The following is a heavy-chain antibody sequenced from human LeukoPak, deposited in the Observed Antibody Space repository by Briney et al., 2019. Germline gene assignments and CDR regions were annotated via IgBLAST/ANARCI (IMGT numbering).Heavy chain of an antibody. D-gene: IGHD1-14*01. Sequence: GGSLRLSCAASGFTFSSYAMHWVRQAPGKGLEWVAVISYDGSNKYYADSVKGRFTISRDNSKNTLYLQMNSLRAEDTAVYYCALQTGYYYYGMDVWGQGTTVTVSS. J-gene: IGHJ6*02. CDR3: ALQTGYYYYGMDV. CDR2: ISYDGSNK. V-gene: IGHV3-30-3*01. CDR1: GFTFSSYA.